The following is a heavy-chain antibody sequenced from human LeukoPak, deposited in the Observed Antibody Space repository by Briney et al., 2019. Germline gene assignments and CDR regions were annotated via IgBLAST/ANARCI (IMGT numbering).Heavy chain of an antibody. CDR2: INHSGST. Sequence: SETLPLTCAVYGGSFSGYYWSWIRQPPGKGLEWIGEINHSGSTNYNPSLKSRVTISIDTSKNQFSLKLSSVTAADTALYYCARGPGTWYYYWGQGTLVTVSS. J-gene: IGHJ4*02. V-gene: IGHV4-34*01. D-gene: IGHD6-13*01. CDR3: ARGPGTWYYY. CDR1: GGSFSGYY.